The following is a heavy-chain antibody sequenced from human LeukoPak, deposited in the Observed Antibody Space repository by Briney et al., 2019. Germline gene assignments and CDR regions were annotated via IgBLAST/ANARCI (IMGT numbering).Heavy chain of an antibody. D-gene: IGHD6-13*01. CDR3: ARVRRSSSFFLDY. CDR1: GGSISSYY. Sequence: PSETLSLTCTVSGGSISSYYWSWIRQPPGKGLEWIGYIYYSGSTNYNPSLKSRVTISVDTSKNQFSLKLSSVTAADTAVYYCARVRRSSSFFLDYWGQGTLVTVSS. V-gene: IGHV4-59*01. J-gene: IGHJ4*02. CDR2: IYYSGST.